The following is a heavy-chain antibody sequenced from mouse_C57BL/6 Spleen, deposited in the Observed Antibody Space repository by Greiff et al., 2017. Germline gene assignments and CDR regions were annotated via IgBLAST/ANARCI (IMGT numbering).Heavy chain of an antibody. CDR3: GTYCYGSSYYFDY. J-gene: IGHJ2*01. CDR1: GYTFTDYY. Sequence: EVQLQQSGPELVKPGASVKISCKASGYTFTDYYMNWVKQSHGKSLEWIGDINPNNGGTSYNQKFKGKATLTVDKSSSTAYMELRSLTSEDSAVNYCGTYCYGSSYYFDYWGQGTTLTVSS. CDR2: INPNNGGT. V-gene: IGHV1-26*01. D-gene: IGHD1-1*01.